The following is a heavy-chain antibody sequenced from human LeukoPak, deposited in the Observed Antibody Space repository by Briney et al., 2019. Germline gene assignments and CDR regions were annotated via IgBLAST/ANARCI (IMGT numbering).Heavy chain of an antibody. CDR3: ARAGYSSGWSFDY. V-gene: IGHV3-48*03. J-gene: IGHJ4*02. CDR2: ISTSGSTI. D-gene: IGHD6-19*01. CDR1: GFTFSSYE. Sequence: PGGSLRLSCAASGFTFSSYEMNWVRQAPGKGLEWVSYISTSGSTIYYADSVKGRLTISRDNAKNSLYLQMNSLRAEDTAIYYCARAGYSSGWSFDYWGQGTLVTVSS.